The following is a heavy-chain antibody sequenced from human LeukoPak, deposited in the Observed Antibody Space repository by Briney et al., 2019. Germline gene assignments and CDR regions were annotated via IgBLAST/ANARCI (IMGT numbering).Heavy chain of an antibody. V-gene: IGHV4-30-4*08. Sequence: PSETLSLTCTVSGGSISSGDYYWSWIRQPPGTGLEWIGYIYYSGSTYYNPSLESRVTISVDTSKNQFSLKLSSVTAADTAVYYCARADCSGGSCFRYYYYMDVWGKGTTVTVS. D-gene: IGHD2-15*01. CDR1: GGSISSGDYY. J-gene: IGHJ6*03. CDR3: ARADCSGGSCFRYYYYMDV. CDR2: IYYSGST.